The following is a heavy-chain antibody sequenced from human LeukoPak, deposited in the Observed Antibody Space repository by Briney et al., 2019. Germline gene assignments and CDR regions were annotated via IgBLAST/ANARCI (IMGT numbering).Heavy chain of an antibody. CDR1: GFTFSSYA. D-gene: IGHD6-19*01. CDR2: ISGSGGST. V-gene: IGHV3-23*01. CDR3: AKRSFGEQWLVFVASFDY. J-gene: IGHJ4*02. Sequence: GGSLRLSCAASGFTFSSYAMSWVRQAPGKGLEWGSAISGSGGSTYYADSVKGRFTISRDNSKNTLYLQMNSLRAEDTAVYYCAKRSFGEQWLVFVASFDYWGQGTLVTVSS.